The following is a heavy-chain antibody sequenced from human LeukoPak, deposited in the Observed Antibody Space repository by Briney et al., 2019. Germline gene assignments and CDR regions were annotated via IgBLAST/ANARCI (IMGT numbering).Heavy chain of an antibody. CDR2: IIPILGVA. J-gene: IGHJ4*02. CDR3: ARVGSGWFMLDY. Sequence: ASVKVSCKASGGTFSSYAISWVRQAPGQGLEWMGRIIPILGVANYAQRFQGRVTITADKSTSTAYMELSSLRSEDTAVYYCARVGSGWFMLDYWGQGTLVTVS. CDR1: GGTFSSYA. D-gene: IGHD6-19*01. V-gene: IGHV1-69*04.